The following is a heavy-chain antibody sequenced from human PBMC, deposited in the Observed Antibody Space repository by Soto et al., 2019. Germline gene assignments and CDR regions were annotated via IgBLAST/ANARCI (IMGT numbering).Heavy chain of an antibody. V-gene: IGHV3-33*01. J-gene: IGHJ4*02. CDR2: KWYDGRNT. Sequence: QVQLVESGGGVVQPGRSLRLSCAASGFTFSSYGMHWVRQAPGKGLEWVAVKWYDGRNTYYADSVKGRFTISRDDSKNTVYLQRNSLRVEDTAVYYCARDWLSRTVDYWGQGTLVTVSS. CDR1: GFTFSSYG. CDR3: ARDWLSRTVDY. D-gene: IGHD5-12*01.